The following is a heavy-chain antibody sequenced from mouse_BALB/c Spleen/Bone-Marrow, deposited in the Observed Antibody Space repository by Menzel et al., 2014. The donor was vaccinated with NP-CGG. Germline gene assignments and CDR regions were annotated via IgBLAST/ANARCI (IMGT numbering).Heavy chain of an antibody. J-gene: IGHJ4*01. CDR1: GFSLSRYS. CDR2: IWGGGGT. CDR3: ARNLLYGNPYYYAMDY. Sequence: VKVVESGPGLVAPSQSLSITCTVSGFSLSRYSVHWVRQPPGKGLEWLGMIWGGGGTDHNSALKSRLSISKDNSKSQVFLEMNSLQTDDTAMYYCARNLLYGNPYYYAMDYWGQGTSVTVSS. V-gene: IGHV2-6-4*01. D-gene: IGHD2-1*01.